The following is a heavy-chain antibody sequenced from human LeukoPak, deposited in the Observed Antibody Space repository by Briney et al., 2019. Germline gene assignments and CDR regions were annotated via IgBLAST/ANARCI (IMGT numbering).Heavy chain of an antibody. V-gene: IGHV1-2*02. D-gene: IGHD6-13*01. CDR2: INPKGGGT. CDR3: ARGAEAETSPLDF. J-gene: IGHJ4*02. CDR1: GYNFRDYY. Sequence: GASVKVSCKASGYNFRDYYMHWVRQAPGQGLEWLGWINPKGGGTDYAQQFQGRVTMTRDTSSSTDYLEVGSLRSDDTAVYYCARGAEAETSPLDFWGQGTPVTVSS.